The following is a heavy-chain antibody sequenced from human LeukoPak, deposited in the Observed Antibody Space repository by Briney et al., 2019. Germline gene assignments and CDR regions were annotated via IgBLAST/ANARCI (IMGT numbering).Heavy chain of an antibody. V-gene: IGHV1-2*02. D-gene: IGHD6-13*01. CDR3: ARDRQQLVRRGYWFDP. CDR1: GYTFTGYY. CDR2: INPNSGGT. J-gene: IGHJ5*02. Sequence: VKVSCKPSGYTFTGYYLHWVRQAPGQGLEWMGWINPNSGGTNYAQKFQGRVTMTRDTSISTAYMELSRLRSDDTAVYYCARDRQQLVRRGYWFDPWGQGTLVTVSS.